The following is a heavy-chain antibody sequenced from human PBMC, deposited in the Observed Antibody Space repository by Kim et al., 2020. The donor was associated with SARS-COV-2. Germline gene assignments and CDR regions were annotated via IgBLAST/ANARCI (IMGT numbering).Heavy chain of an antibody. V-gene: IGHV3-23*01. Sequence: GGSLRLSCAASGFTFSSYAMSWVRQTPGKKLEWVSSVSGSGGSTYYADSVRGRLTISRDNSRDTLYLQMNSLRAEDTAVYYCTRGVLYSRGVTSTYYFEYWGQGTLVTVSA. CDR2: VSGSGGST. J-gene: IGHJ4*02. D-gene: IGHD3-10*01. CDR1: GFTFSSYA. CDR3: TRGVLYSRGVTSTYYFEY.